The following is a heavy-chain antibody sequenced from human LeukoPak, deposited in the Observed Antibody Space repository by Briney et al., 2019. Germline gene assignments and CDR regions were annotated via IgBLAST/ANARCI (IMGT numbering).Heavy chain of an antibody. CDR2: ISSSSDTI. D-gene: IGHD6-19*01. CDR1: GFTFSSFS. CDR3: ARAVSGSPGY. J-gene: IGHJ4*02. V-gene: IGHV3-48*02. Sequence: GGSLRLSCAASGFTFSSFSMTWVRQAPGKGLEWVSCISSSSDTIYYADSVKGRFTISRDNAKNSLYLQMNSLRDEDTAVYYCARAVSGSPGYWGQGTLVTVSS.